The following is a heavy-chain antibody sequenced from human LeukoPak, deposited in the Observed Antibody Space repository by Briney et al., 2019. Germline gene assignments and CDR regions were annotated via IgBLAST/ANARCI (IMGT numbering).Heavy chain of an antibody. D-gene: IGHD4-23*01. CDR1: GYSISSGYY. CDR2: FYHGGST. Sequence: SETLSLTCAVSGYSISSGYYWGWIRHPPGKGLECRGSFYHGGSTYYTPPLKRRATISVDTSKPQFSLKLRSVTAADTAVYYCARSTFAGGNVNFDYWGQGTLVTVSS. J-gene: IGHJ4*02. V-gene: IGHV4-38-2*01. CDR3: ARSTFAGGNVNFDY.